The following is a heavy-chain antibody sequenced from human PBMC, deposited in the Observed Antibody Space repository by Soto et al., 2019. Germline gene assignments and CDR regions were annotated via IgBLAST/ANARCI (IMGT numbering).Heavy chain of an antibody. V-gene: IGHV1-69*04. CDR3: ARDLSRQPLVLGY. CDR1: GGTFSSYT. D-gene: IGHD6-13*01. Sequence: SVKVSCKASGGTFSSYTISWVRQAPGQGLEWMGRIIPILGIANYAQKFQGRVTITADKSTSTAYMELSSLRSEDTAVYYCARDLSRQPLVLGYWGQGTLVTVSS. J-gene: IGHJ4*02. CDR2: IIPILGIA.